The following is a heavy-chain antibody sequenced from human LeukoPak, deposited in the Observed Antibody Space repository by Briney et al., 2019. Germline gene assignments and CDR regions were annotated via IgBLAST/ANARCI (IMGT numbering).Heavy chain of an antibody. V-gene: IGHV4-4*07. CDR1: GGSISSSY. CDR3: ARRFGESEYYFDY. Sequence: SETLSLTCSVSGGSISSSYWSWIRQPPGKGLEWIGRIYTSGSTNYNPSLKSRVTMSVDTSKNQFSLKLSSVTAADTAVYYCARRFGESEYYFDYWGQGTLVTVSS. D-gene: IGHD3-10*01. CDR2: IYTSGST. J-gene: IGHJ4*02.